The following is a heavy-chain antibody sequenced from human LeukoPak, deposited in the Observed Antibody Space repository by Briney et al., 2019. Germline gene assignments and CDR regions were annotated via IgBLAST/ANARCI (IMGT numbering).Heavy chain of an antibody. CDR1: GFSLSTSGVG. D-gene: IGHD6-19*01. CDR2: IYWDDDK. V-gene: IGHV2-5*02. Sequence: SGPTLVNPTQTLTLTCTFSGFSLSTSGVGVGWIRQPPGKALEWLALIYWDDDKRYSPSLKSRLTITKDTSKNQVVLTMTNMGPVDTATYYCAHRRQWLVVGYFDYWGQGTLVAVSS. J-gene: IGHJ4*02. CDR3: AHRRQWLVVGYFDY.